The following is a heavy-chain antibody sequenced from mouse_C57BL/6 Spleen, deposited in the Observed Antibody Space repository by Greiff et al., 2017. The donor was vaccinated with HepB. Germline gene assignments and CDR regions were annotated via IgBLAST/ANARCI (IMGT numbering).Heavy chain of an antibody. V-gene: IGHV1-52*01. CDR3: ARLGYYGSMGYFDV. Sequence: VQLQQPGAELVRPGSSVKLSCKASGYTFTSYWMHWVKQRPIQGLEWIGNIDPSDSETHYNQKFKDKATLTVDKSSSTAYMQLSSLTSEDSAVYYCARLGYYGSMGYFDVWGTGTTVTVSS. CDR2: IDPSDSET. J-gene: IGHJ1*03. D-gene: IGHD1-1*01. CDR1: GYTFTSYW.